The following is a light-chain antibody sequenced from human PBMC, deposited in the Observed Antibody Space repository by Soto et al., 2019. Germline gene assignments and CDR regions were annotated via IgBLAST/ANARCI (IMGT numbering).Light chain of an antibody. CDR1: QDIRGA. CDR3: QQFNTYPIT. V-gene: IGKV1-13*02. J-gene: IGKJ5*01. Sequence: AIQLTQSPSSLSASVGDRVTITCRASQDIRGALAWYQQKPGKAPKFLIFDVSTLQSGVPSRFSGSGSGTDFNLTISSLQPEDFGTYYCQQFNTYPITFGKGTRLEIK. CDR2: DVS.